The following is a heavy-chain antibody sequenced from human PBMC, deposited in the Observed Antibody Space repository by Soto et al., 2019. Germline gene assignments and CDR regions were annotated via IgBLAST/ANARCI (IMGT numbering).Heavy chain of an antibody. V-gene: IGHV4-59*08. D-gene: IGHD4-17*01. CDR1: GGSISSYY. CDR2: IYYSGST. Sequence: SETLSLTCTVSGGSISSYYWSWIRQPPGKGLEWIGYIYYSGSTNYNPSLKSRVTISVDTSKNQFSLKLSSVTAADTAVYYCARHVPDYDYGDYGGYYYYYMDVWGKGSTVTVSS. CDR3: ARHVPDYDYGDYGGYYYYYMDV. J-gene: IGHJ6*03.